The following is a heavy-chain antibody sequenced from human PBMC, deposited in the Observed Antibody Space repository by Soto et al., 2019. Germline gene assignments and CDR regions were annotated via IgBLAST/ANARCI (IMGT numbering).Heavy chain of an antibody. J-gene: IGHJ4*02. CDR1: GFTFRSYA. D-gene: IGHD3-10*01. V-gene: IGHV3-23*01. Sequence: ESGGGLVQPGGSLRLSCAASGFTFRSYAMSWVRQAPGKGLEWVSIIGVGGGDRYYPESVKGRFTISRDNSRDTLYLEMNSLRDEDTAVYYCARVRFGELVWGQGTLVTVSS. CDR2: IGVGGGDR. CDR3: ARVRFGELV.